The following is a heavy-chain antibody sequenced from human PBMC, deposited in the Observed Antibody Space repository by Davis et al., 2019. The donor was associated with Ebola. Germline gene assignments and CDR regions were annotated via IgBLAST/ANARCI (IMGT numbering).Heavy chain of an antibody. V-gene: IGHV1-8*01. CDR2: MNPNSGNT. CDR3: ARAEVLLWFRELSYFDY. CDR1: RYTFTSYD. Sequence: ASVTVSCMASRYTFTSYDINWVRQATGQGLEWLGWMNPNSGNTGYAQKLQGRVTMTTDTSTSTAYMELRSLRSDDTAVYYCARAEVLLWFRELSYFDYWGQGTLVTVSS. D-gene: IGHD3-10*01. J-gene: IGHJ4*02.